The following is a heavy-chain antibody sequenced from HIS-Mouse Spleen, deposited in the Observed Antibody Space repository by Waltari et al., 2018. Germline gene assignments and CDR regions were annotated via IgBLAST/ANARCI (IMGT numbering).Heavy chain of an antibody. D-gene: IGHD6-13*01. Sequence: QLQLQESGPGLVKPSETLSLTCTVSGGSISRSSYYWGWIRQPPGKGLEGIGGIYYSGSTYYNPSLKSRVTISVDTSKSQFSLKLSSVTAADTAVYYCAREIPYSSSWYDWYFDLWGRGTLVTVSS. J-gene: IGHJ2*01. CDR1: GGSISRSSYY. CDR2: IYYSGST. V-gene: IGHV4-39*07. CDR3: AREIPYSSSWYDWYFDL.